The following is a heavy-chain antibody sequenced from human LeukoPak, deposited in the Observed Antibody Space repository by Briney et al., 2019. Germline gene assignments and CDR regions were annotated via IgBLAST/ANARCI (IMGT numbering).Heavy chain of an antibody. V-gene: IGHV3-53*01. J-gene: IGHJ6*02. CDR1: GFTVSSNY. Sequence: GGSLRLSCAASGFTVSSNYMSWVRQAPGKGLEWVSVIYSGGSTYYADSVKGRFTISRDNSKNTLYLQMNSLRAEDTAVYYCPRVYKGYSSGWAGFLDVWGQGTTVTVSS. CDR3: PRVYKGYSSGWAGFLDV. CDR2: IYSGGST. D-gene: IGHD6-19*01.